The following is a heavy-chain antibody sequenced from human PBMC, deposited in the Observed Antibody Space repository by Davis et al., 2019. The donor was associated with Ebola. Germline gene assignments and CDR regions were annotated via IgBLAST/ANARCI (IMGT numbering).Heavy chain of an antibody. V-gene: IGHV4-61*08. Sequence: SETLSLTCAVSGGSISSGGYSWSWIRQPPGKGLEWIGYIYYSGSTNYNPSLKSRVTISVDTSKNQFSLKLSSVTAADTAVYYCASGYSSSWPDYWGQGTLVTVSS. CDR2: IYYSGST. J-gene: IGHJ4*02. CDR3: ASGYSSSWPDY. CDR1: GGSISSGGYS. D-gene: IGHD6-13*01.